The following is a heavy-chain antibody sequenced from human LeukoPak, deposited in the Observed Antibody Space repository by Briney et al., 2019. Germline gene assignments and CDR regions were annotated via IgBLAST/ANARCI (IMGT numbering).Heavy chain of an antibody. V-gene: IGHV4-59*01. CDR1: GVSFTTYY. J-gene: IGHJ6*02. CDR2: IYYSGST. Sequence: SETLSLTCSVSGVSFTTYYWTWIRQSPGKGLEWIGYIYYSGSTNYNPSLKSRVTISVDTSKNQFSLKLSSVTAADTAVYYCARVQNYYDSSGYYLSYYYYGMDVWGQGTTVTVSS. CDR3: ARVQNYYDSSGYYLSYYYYGMDV. D-gene: IGHD3-22*01.